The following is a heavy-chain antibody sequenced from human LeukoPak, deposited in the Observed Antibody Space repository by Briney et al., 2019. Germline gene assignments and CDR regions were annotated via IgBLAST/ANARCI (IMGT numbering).Heavy chain of an antibody. CDR2: IKSKSDGGTT. V-gene: IGHV3-15*01. D-gene: IGHD6-13*01. CDR3: STDLRSSGTWLGERLDF. Sequence: PGGSLRLSCAASGFTFSSAWMSWVRQAPGKGLEWVGRIKSKSDGGTTDYAAPVQGRFTISRDDSKSTLYLQLNSLTTEDAAVYYCSTDLRSSGTWLGERLDFWGQGTLVTVSS. CDR1: GFTFSSAW. J-gene: IGHJ4*02.